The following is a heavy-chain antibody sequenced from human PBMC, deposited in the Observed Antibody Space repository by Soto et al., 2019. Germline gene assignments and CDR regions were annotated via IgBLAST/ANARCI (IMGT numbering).Heavy chain of an antibody. CDR2: ISSSSSTI. V-gene: IGHV3-48*02. CDR1: GFTFSSYS. D-gene: IGHD3-3*01. CDR3: AREAGYDFWSGYSLNWFDP. Sequence: EVQLVESGGGLVQPGGSLRLSCAASGFTFSSYSMNWVRQAPGKGLEWVSYISSSSSTIYYANSVKGRFTIYRDNAKNSLYLQMNSLRDEDTAVYYCAREAGYDFWSGYSLNWFDPWGQGTLVTVSS. J-gene: IGHJ5*02.